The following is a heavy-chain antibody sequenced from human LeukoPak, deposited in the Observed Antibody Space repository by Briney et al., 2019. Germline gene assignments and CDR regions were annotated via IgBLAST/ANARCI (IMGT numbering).Heavy chain of an antibody. V-gene: IGHV6-1*01. CDR3: ARGGNYYWFDP. J-gene: IGHJ5*02. Sequence: SQTLSLTCDISGDSVSSNSTAWIWIRQSPSRGLEWLGRTYYRSKWYTDYAVSVKSRMTINPDTSTNQFSLQLNSVTPEDTAVYYCARGGNYYWFDPWGQGTLVTVSS. D-gene: IGHD1-26*01. CDR1: GDSVSSNSTA. CDR2: TYYRSKWYT.